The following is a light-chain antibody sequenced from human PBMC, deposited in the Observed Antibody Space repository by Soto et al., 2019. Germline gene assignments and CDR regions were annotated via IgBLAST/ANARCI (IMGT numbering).Light chain of an antibody. Sequence: ILMTQSPATLSVSPGERAPLSCRASQSVSRKLAWYQQTRGQAPRLLIYGASTRATGVPARFSGSGSGTEVTLTISNLQSEDVAVDHCQQYDKWPRTGGQGTKGDIK. V-gene: IGKV3-15*01. CDR1: QSVSRK. J-gene: IGKJ1*01. CDR2: GAS. CDR3: QQYDKWPRT.